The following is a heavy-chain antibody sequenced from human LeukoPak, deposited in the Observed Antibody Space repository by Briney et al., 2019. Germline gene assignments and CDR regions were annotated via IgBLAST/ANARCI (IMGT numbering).Heavy chain of an antibody. Sequence: SVKVSCKASGGTFSSYAISWVRQAPGQGLEWMGGIIPIFGTANYAQKFQGRVTITADESTSTAYMELGSLRSEDTAVYYCARGGLGAYCSSTGCYTETYHDAFDIWGQGTMVTVSS. CDR1: GGTFSSYA. D-gene: IGHD2-2*02. J-gene: IGHJ3*02. CDR3: ARGGLGAYCSSTGCYTETYHDAFDI. CDR2: IIPIFGTA. V-gene: IGHV1-69*13.